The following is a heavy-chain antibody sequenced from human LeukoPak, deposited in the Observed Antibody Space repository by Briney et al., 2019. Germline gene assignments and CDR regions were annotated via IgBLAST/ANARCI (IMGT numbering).Heavy chain of an antibody. D-gene: IGHD3-9*01. V-gene: IGHV3-23*01. Sequence: GGSLRLSCAASGFTFSSYAMNWVRQAPGKGLEWVSTSGTGSRIYYADSVKGRFIISRDNSKNTFYLQMNSLRAEDTALYHCAKDLDDILSGYWGMDVWGQGTTVTVSS. J-gene: IGHJ6*02. CDR1: GFTFSSYA. CDR3: AKDLDDILSGYWGMDV. CDR2: SGTGSRI.